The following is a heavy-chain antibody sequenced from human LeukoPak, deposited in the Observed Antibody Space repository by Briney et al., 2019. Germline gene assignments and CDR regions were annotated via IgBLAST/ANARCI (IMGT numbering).Heavy chain of an antibody. D-gene: IGHD6-13*01. V-gene: IGHV6-1*01. Sequence: SQTLSLTCAISGDSVSSNSAAWNWIRQSPSRGLEWLGRTYYGSKWYNDYAVSVKSRITINPDTSKNQFSLQLNSVTPEDTAVYYCAGGGIAAAGTNWFDPWGQGTLVTVSS. CDR2: TYYGSKWYN. CDR1: GDSVSSNSAA. J-gene: IGHJ5*02. CDR3: AGGGIAAAGTNWFDP.